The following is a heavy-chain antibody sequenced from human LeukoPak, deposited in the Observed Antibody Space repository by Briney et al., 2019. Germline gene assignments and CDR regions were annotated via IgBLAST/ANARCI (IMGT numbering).Heavy chain of an antibody. CDR1: GFTFSSHS. CDR2: ISSSSTYI. CDR3: ARGAEAGIRGVLEY. D-gene: IGHD3-10*01. V-gene: IGHV3-21*01. J-gene: IGHJ4*02. Sequence: GGSLRLSCAASGFTFSSHSMNWVRQAPGKGLEWVSSISSSSTYIYYADSVKGRFTISRDNAKNSLYLQMNSLRGEDTAVYYCARGAEAGIRGVLEYWGQGTLVTVSS.